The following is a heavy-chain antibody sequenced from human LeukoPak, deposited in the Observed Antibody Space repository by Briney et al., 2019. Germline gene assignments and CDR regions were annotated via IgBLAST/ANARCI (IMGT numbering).Heavy chain of an antibody. V-gene: IGHV7-4-1*02. Sequence: GASVKVSCKASGYTFTSYAINWVRQAPGQGLEWMGWINSNTGNPTYAQGFTGRFVFSLDTSVTTAYLQISSLKAEDTAVYYCAREFECGGDCSIGDVFDIWGQGTMVTVSS. CDR3: AREFECGGDCSIGDVFDI. CDR1: GYTFTSYA. D-gene: IGHD2-21*02. CDR2: INSNTGNP. J-gene: IGHJ3*02.